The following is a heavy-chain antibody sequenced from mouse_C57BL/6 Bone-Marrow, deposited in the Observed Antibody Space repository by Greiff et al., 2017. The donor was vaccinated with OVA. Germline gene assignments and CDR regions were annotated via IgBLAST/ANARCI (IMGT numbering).Heavy chain of an antibody. D-gene: IGHD2-5*01. J-gene: IGHJ2*01. CDR2: IYPGDGDT. V-gene: IGHV1-80*01. CDR1: GYAFSSYW. Sequence: VQLQESGAELVKPGASVKISCKASGYAFSSYWMNWVKQRPGKGLEWIGQIYPGDGDTNYNGKFKGKATLTADKSSSTAYMQLSSLTSEDSAVYFCASAYYSNWDFDYWGQGTTLTVSS. CDR3: ASAYYSNWDFDY.